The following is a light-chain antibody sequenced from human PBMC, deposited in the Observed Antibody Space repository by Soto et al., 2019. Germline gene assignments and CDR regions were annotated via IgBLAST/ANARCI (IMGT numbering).Light chain of an antibody. V-gene: IGLV2-18*02. CDR1: SSDVGNYNR. CDR2: EVD. Sequence: QSALTQPPSVSGSPGQSVTISCTGTSSDVGNYNRVSWYQQPPGTAPKLMIYEVDNRPSGVPDRFSGSRSGNTASLTISGLQAEDEADCYCSSYRSSSPRYVFGTGTKLTVL. J-gene: IGLJ1*01. CDR3: SSYRSSSPRYV.